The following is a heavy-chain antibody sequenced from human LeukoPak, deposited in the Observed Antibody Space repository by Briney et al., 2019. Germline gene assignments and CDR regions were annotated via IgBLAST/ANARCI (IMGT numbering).Heavy chain of an antibody. D-gene: IGHD6-13*01. Sequence: GGSLRLSCAASGFTFSSYGMHWVRQAPGNGLEWVAFIRYDGSNKYYADSVKGRFTICRDNSKNTLYLQMNSLRAEDTAVYYRAPREYSSSLNYYYYYMDVWGKGTTVTVSS. J-gene: IGHJ6*03. CDR2: IRYDGSNK. V-gene: IGHV3-30*02. CDR1: GFTFSSYG. CDR3: APREYSSSLNYYYYYMDV.